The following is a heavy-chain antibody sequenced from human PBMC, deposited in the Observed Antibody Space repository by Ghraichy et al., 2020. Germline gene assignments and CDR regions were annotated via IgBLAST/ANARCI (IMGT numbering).Heavy chain of an antibody. CDR1: GFTFSSYW. CDR3: AREGHRGLQSTHYYYYMDV. CDR2: IKQDGSEK. D-gene: IGHD4-11*01. J-gene: IGHJ6*03. V-gene: IGHV3-7*03. Sequence: GGSLRLSCAASGFTFSSYWMSWVRQAPGKGLEWVANIKQDGSEKYYVDSVKGRFTISRDNAKNSLYLQMNSLRAEDTAVYYCAREGHRGLQSTHYYYYMDVWGKGTTVTVSS.